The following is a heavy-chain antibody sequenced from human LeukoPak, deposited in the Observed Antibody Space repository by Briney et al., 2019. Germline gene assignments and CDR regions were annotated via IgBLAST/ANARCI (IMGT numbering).Heavy chain of an antibody. J-gene: IGHJ4*02. Sequence: GGSLRLSGAASGFTFSSYGMHWVRQAPGKGLEWVAVISYDGRSKYYADSVKGRFTISRDNSKSTLNLQMNSLRAEDTAVYYCAREGTVMVSREFDYWGQGTLVIVSS. D-gene: IGHD5-18*01. CDR2: ISYDGRSK. CDR1: GFTFSSYG. CDR3: AREGTVMVSREFDY. V-gene: IGHV3-30*03.